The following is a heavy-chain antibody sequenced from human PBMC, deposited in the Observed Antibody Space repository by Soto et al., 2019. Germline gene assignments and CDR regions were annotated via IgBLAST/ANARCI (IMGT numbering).Heavy chain of an antibody. D-gene: IGHD1-1*01. V-gene: IGHV1-3*01. CDR3: ARGSPTTTPFDY. Sequence: ASVKVSCKASGYTFTSYAIDWVRQAPGQRLEWMGWINAGNGNTKYSQKFEGWVTMTRDTSISTAYMEVRRLTSDDTAVYYCARGSPTTTPFDYWGQGTLVTVSS. J-gene: IGHJ4*02. CDR1: GYTFTSYA. CDR2: INAGNGNT.